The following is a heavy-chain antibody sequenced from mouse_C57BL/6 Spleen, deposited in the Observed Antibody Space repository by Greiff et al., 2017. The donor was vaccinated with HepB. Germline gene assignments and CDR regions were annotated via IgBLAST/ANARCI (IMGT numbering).Heavy chain of an antibody. Sequence: VQLQQPGAELVKPGASVKLSCKASGYTFTSYWMQWVKQRPGQGLEWIGEIDPSGSYTNYNQKFKGKATLTVDTSSSTAYMQLRSLTSEDSAVYDCARGDNSNYSAWFAYWGQGTLVTVSA. CDR3: ARGDNSNYSAWFAY. CDR2: IDPSGSYT. V-gene: IGHV1-50*01. CDR1: GYTFTSYW. D-gene: IGHD2-5*01. J-gene: IGHJ3*01.